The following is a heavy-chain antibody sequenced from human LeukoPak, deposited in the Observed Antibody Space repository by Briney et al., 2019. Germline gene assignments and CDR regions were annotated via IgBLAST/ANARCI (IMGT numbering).Heavy chain of an antibody. CDR3: ARDPVGAPYYDY. CDR1: GFTFSSYW. D-gene: IGHD1-26*01. J-gene: IGHJ4*02. CDR2: IKQDGSEK. Sequence: GGSLRLSCAASGFTFSSYWMNWVRQAPGKGLEWVANIKQDGSEKHYVDSVKGRFSISRDNAKNSLYLQMNSLRDEDTAVYFCARDPVGAPYYDYWGQGTLVTVSS. V-gene: IGHV3-7*01.